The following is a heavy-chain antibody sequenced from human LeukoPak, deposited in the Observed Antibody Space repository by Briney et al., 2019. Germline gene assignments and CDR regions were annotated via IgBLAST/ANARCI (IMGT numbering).Heavy chain of an antibody. CDR2: TSANNGDT. D-gene: IGHD6-19*01. V-gene: IGHV1-18*04. CDR3: ARRGPVYASGWLP. CDR1: GYTFSSYG. J-gene: IGHJ4*02. Sequence: GASVKVSCKASGYTFSSYGISWVRQAPGQGLEWMGRTSANNGDTNYAQKFQGRVTMTTDTSTSTAYMELRSLRSDDTAVYYCARRGPVYASGWLPWGQGTLVTVSS.